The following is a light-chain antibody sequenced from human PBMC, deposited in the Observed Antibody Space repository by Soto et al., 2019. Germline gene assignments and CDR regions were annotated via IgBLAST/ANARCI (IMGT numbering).Light chain of an antibody. CDR3: QQRNSWPYT. CDR2: DAS. Sequence: EIVLTQSPATLSLSPGDRATLSCRASQSVSKYLAWYQQNLVQAPRLLIDDASNRAAGIPPRCSGSVSGTDFTLTISSLAPEDFAVYYCQQRNSWPYTFGQGTKLEIK. J-gene: IGKJ2*01. CDR1: QSVSKY. V-gene: IGKV3-11*01.